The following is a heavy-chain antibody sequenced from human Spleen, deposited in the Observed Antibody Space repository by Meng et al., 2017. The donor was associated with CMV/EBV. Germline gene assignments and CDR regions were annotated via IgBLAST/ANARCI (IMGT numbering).Heavy chain of an antibody. J-gene: IGHJ4*02. CDR1: GFTFSGYS. Sequence: GESLKISCAASGFTFSGYSMNWVRRAPGKGLEWLSYISDSSSTIHYADSVKGRFTISRDNSKKTLYLQMNSLRVEDTAVYYCAKDGVAGSSPPGWGQGTLVTVSS. CDR2: ISDSSSTI. CDR3: AKDGVAGSSPPG. D-gene: IGHD6-6*01. V-gene: IGHV3-48*01.